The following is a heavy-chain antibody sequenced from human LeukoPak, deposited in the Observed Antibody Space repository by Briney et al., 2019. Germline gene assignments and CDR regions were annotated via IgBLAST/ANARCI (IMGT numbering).Heavy chain of an antibody. CDR1: GFTVSSNY. J-gene: IGHJ4*02. Sequence: PGGSLRLSCAASGFTVSSNYMSWVRQAPGKGLEWVSVIYSGGSTYYADSVKGRFTISRDNSKNTLYLQMNSLRAEDTAVYYCARVGYYGSGSYYRPYYFDYWGQGTLVTVSS. CDR2: IYSGGST. CDR3: ARVGYYGSGSYYRPYYFDY. V-gene: IGHV3-53*01. D-gene: IGHD3-10*01.